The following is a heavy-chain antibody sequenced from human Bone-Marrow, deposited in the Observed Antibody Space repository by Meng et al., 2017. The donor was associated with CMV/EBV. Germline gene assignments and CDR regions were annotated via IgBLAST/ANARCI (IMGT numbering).Heavy chain of an antibody. CDR2: IYYSGST. V-gene: IGHV4-59*01. J-gene: IGHJ4*02. CDR3: ARGVLGAAAVPIDY. Sequence: SETLSLTCTVSGGSISSYYWSWIRQPPGKGLEWIGYIYYSGSTSYNPSLKSRVTISVDTSKNQFSLKLSSVTAADTAVYYCARGVLGAAAVPIDYWGQGTLVTVSS. CDR1: GGSISSYY. D-gene: IGHD6-13*01.